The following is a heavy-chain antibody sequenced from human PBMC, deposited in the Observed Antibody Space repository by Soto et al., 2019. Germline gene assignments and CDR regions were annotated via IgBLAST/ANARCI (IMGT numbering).Heavy chain of an antibody. CDR1: GFTFIAYA. J-gene: IGHJ3*02. Sequence: GGSLRLSCAASGFTFIAYAMHWVRQAPGKGLEWVAVISYDGTNNYYADSVKGRFTISRDNSKNTLYLQMNSLKTEDTAVYYCTTEFLHIVVGIWGQGTMVTVSS. D-gene: IGHD2-21*01. CDR3: TTEFLHIVVGI. V-gene: IGHV3-30-3*01. CDR2: ISYDGTNN.